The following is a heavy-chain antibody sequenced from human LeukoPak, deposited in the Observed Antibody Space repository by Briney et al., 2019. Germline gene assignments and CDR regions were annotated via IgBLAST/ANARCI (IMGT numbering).Heavy chain of an antibody. CDR1: GFTFSSYG. J-gene: IGHJ3*02. CDR3: AKNEDSSGYFDAFDI. D-gene: IGHD3-22*01. CDR2: ISYDGSNK. V-gene: IGHV3-30*18. Sequence: QAGGSLRLSCAASGFTFSSYGMHWVRQAPGKGLEWVAVISYDGSNKYYADSVKGRFTISRDNSKNTLYLQMNSLRAEDTAVYYCAKNEDSSGYFDAFDIWGQGTMVTVSS.